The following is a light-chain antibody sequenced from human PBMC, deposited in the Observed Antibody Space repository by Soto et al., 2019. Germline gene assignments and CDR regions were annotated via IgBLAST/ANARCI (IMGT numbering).Light chain of an antibody. CDR3: QQFNTVPGT. J-gene: IGKJ1*01. CDR1: QSVSSN. V-gene: IGKV3-15*01. Sequence: EIVMTQSPATLSVSPGERATLSCSASQSVSSNLAWYQQKPCQAPRLLIYGPSTMATGIPARFSGSGSGTEFTLTISSLQSEDSAVYYCQQFNTVPGTFGQGTKVEIK. CDR2: GPS.